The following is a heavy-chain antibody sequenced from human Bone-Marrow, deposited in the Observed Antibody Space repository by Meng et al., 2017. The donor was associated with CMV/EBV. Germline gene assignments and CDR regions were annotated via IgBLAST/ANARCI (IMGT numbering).Heavy chain of an antibody. V-gene: IGHV3-74*01. CDR1: GFTFSSYA. J-gene: IGHJ4*02. D-gene: IGHD1-26*01. Sequence: GRLVEPGGGVAQPGRSLRLSLAASGFTFSSYAMHWVRQVPGEGLVWVSRINEDGRITSYADSVKGRFTISRDNARNTLYLQMNSLRADDSAVYYCARDLSGSRDYWGRGTLVTVSS. CDR2: INEDGRIT. CDR3: ARDLSGSRDY.